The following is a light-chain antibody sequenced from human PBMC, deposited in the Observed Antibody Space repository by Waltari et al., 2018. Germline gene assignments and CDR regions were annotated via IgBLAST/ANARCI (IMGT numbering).Light chain of an antibody. CDR3: QQYYNTPPWT. J-gene: IGKJ1*01. Sequence: DIQMTQSPSSLSASVGDRVTITCRASQDIRFSLVWYQQKPGKAPKLLLFAASRLESGVPSRFSGSGSGTEDTLTISSLQPEDFATYYCQQYYNTPPWTFGQGTKVEIK. CDR2: AAS. CDR1: QDIRFS. V-gene: IGKV1-NL1*01.